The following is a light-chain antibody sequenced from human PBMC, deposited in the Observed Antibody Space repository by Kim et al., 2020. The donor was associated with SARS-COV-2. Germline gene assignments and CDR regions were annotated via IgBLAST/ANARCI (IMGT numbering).Light chain of an antibody. Sequence: GQRVTISCSGSSSNIGSNIVSWYQQFPGTAPKLLINRNNQRPSGVPDRFSGSKSGTSASLAISGLQSEDEADYYCAAWDDSLNAWVFGGGTQLTVL. V-gene: IGLV1-44*01. CDR3: AAWDDSLNAWV. CDR2: RNN. J-gene: IGLJ3*02. CDR1: SSNIGSNI.